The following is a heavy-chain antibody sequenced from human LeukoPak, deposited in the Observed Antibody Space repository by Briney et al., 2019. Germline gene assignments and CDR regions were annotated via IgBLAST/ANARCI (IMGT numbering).Heavy chain of an antibody. CDR2: ISSSSSYI. Sequence: GGSLRLSCAASGFTFSSYSMNWVRQAPGKGLEWVSSISSSSSYIYYADSVKGRFTISRDNAKNSLYLQMNSLRAEDTAVYYCARLINIVVVPAATPPDYWGQGTLVTVSS. V-gene: IGHV3-21*01. D-gene: IGHD2-2*01. J-gene: IGHJ4*02. CDR1: GFTFSSYS. CDR3: ARLINIVVVPAATPPDY.